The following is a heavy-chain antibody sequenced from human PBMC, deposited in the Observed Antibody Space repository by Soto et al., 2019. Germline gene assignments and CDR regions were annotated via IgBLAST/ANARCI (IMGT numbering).Heavy chain of an antibody. CDR2: ISYDGSNK. J-gene: IGHJ4*02. V-gene: IGHV3-30*18. Sequence: QVQLVESGGGVVQPGRSLRLSCAASGFTFSSYGMHWVRQAPGKGLEWVAVISYDGSNKYYADSVKGRFTISRDNSKNKLYRPMNSLRAEDKAVYYCAKNAVVRGVGTVDYWGQGTLVPVSS. CDR3: AKNAVVRGVGTVDY. CDR1: GFTFSSYG. D-gene: IGHD3-10*01.